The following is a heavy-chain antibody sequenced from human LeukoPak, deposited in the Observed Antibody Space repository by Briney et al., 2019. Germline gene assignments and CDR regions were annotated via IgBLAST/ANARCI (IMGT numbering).Heavy chain of an antibody. CDR3: ARDYCSSTSCSFLSWFDP. J-gene: IGHJ5*02. D-gene: IGHD2-2*01. CDR1: GYTFTNYG. V-gene: IGHV1-18*04. CDR2: ISAYNGNT. Sequence: ASVKVSCKASGYTFTNYGISWVRQAPGQELEWMGWISAYNGNTSYAQKLHGRVIMYADTSTSTAYMELRSLRSDDTAVYYCARDYCSSTSCSFLSWFDPWGQGTLVTVSS.